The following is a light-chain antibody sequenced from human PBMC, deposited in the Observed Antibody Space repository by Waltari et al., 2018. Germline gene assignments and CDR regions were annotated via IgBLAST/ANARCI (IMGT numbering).Light chain of an antibody. J-gene: IGLJ2*01. CDR1: SSDIGAYKY. CDR3: SSYAGGNALGI. CDR2: DVS. V-gene: IGLV2-14*03. Sequence: QSALTQPASVSGSPGQSITISCTGTSSDIGAYKYVSWYQQHPGKAPRLSLYDVSTRPTAVPNLFSGSKSGNTASRTSPGLQADGDADYYCSSYAGGNALGIFGAGTKLTVL.